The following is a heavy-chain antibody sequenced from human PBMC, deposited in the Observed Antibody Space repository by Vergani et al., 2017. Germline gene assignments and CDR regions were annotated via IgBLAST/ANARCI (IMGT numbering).Heavy chain of an antibody. CDR1: GFTFSSYW. J-gene: IGHJ4*02. CDR3: ATPKYYYDSSGYYYYVDY. Sequence: EVQLVESGGGLVQPGGSLRLSCAASGFTFSSYWMSWVRQAPGKGLEWVANIKQDGSEKYYVDSVKGRFTISRDNAKNSLYLQMNSLRAEDTAVYYCATPKYYYDSSGYYYYVDYWGQGTLVTVSS. V-gene: IGHV3-7*01. CDR2: IKQDGSEK. D-gene: IGHD3-22*01.